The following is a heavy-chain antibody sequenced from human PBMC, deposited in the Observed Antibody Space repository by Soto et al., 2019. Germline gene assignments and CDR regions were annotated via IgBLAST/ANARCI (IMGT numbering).Heavy chain of an antibody. CDR2: INHSGTT. V-gene: IGHV4-34*01. CDR3: ARADRTLVTSYGLDV. Sequence: SETLSLTCAVHGGSFSGYGGPFSGYYWSWIRQTPGEGLEWIGEINHSGTTNFNPSLRSRLTISLDSSKKHFSLKLTSMTAADADVYYCARADRTLVTSYGLDVWGQGTTVTVSS. CDR1: GGSFSGYGGPFSGYY. J-gene: IGHJ6*02. D-gene: IGHD2-21*02.